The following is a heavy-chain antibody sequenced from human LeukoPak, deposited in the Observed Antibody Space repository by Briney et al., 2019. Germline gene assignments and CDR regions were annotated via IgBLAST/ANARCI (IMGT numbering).Heavy chain of an antibody. CDR1: GGTFSSYA. J-gene: IGHJ4*02. V-gene: IGHV1-69*04. D-gene: IGHD3-22*01. CDR3: AREDYYYDSSGYYDG. Sequence: ASVKVSCKASGGTFSSYAISWVRHAPGQGLEWMGRIIPILGIANYAQKFQGRVTITADKSTSTAYMELSSLRSEDTAVYYCAREDYYYDSSGYYDGWGQGTLVTVSS. CDR2: IIPILGIA.